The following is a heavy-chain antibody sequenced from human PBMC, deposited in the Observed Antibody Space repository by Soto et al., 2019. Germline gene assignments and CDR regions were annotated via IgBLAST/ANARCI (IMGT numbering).Heavy chain of an antibody. CDR3: VSVGSNYAS. V-gene: IGHV3-7*01. CDR1: GFTFSDSW. CDR2: IKPDESEK. J-gene: IGHJ5*02. Sequence: EVQLVESGGGLVQPGGSLRLSCTASGFTFSDSWMTWVRQAPGKGLEWVARIKPDESEKKYADSVKGRFSISRDNDKDSMYFQMGSLRGEDTAVYYCVSVGSNYASWGQGTLVTVSS. D-gene: IGHD4-4*01.